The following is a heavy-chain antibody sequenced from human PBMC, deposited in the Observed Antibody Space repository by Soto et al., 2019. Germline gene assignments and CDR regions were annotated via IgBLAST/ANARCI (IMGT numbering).Heavy chain of an antibody. CDR2: TYYRSKWYN. Sequence: QTLSLTCAISGDSVSSNSAAWNWIRQSPSRGLEWLGRTYYRSKWYNDYAVSVKSRITINPDTSKNQFSLQLNSVTPEDTAVYYCARAGKVRGVKYYYGMDVWGQGTTVTVSS. CDR3: ARAGKVRGVKYYYGMDV. J-gene: IGHJ6*02. D-gene: IGHD3-10*01. CDR1: GDSVSSNSAA. V-gene: IGHV6-1*01.